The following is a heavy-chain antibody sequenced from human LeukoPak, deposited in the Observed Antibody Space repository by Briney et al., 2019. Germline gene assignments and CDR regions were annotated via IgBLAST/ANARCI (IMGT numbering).Heavy chain of an antibody. CDR3: AKARLVSNADAVL. CDR1: GFTFSSYA. CDR2: LRGNGDT. D-gene: IGHD1-1*01. V-gene: IGHV3-23*01. J-gene: IGHJ4*02. Sequence: GGSLTLSCAASGFTFSSYAMSWVREAPARGLEWVSSLRGNGDTFYADSVKGRFTLSRDDSRNTVYLQLNNLRVEDTAVYYCAKARLVSNADAVLWGQGTVVTVSS.